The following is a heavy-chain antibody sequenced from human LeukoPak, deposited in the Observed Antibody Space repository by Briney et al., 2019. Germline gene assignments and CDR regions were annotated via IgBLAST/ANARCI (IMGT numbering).Heavy chain of an antibody. CDR1: GFSFSSYS. V-gene: IGHV3-21*06. D-gene: IGHD4-17*01. CDR2: ISASSIYI. Sequence: GGSLRLSCAASGFSFSSYSMNWVRQAPGKGLEWVSSISASSIYIYYGDSMKGRVIISRDNAKNSLYLEMNGLRAEDTAVYYCARDPTLRSSAFYYYYMDVWGKGTTVTVSS. CDR3: ARDPTLRSSAFYYYYMDV. J-gene: IGHJ6*03.